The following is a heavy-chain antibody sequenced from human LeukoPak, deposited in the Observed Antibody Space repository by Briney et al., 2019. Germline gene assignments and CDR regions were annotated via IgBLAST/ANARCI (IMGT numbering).Heavy chain of an antibody. CDR2: ISAYNGNT. CDR3: ARGFWFGDSKWFDP. D-gene: IGHD3-10*01. Sequence: VASVKVSCKASGYTFTSYGMSWVRQAPGQGLEWMGWISAYNGNTNYAQKLQGRVTMTTDTSTSTAYMELRSLRSDDTAVYYCARGFWFGDSKWFDPWGQGTLVTVSS. CDR1: GYTFTSYG. J-gene: IGHJ5*02. V-gene: IGHV1-18*01.